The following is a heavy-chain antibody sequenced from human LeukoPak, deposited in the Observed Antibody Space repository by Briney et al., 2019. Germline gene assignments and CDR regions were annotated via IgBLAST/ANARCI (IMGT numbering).Heavy chain of an antibody. V-gene: IGHV3-33*01. J-gene: IGHJ4*02. Sequence: PGRSLRLSCAAYGFTFSSYGMHWVRQAPGKGLEWVAVIWYDGSNKYYADSVKGRFTISRDNSKNTLYLQMNSLRAEDTAVYYCARDSGYDSSGYHYFDYWGQGTLVTVSS. CDR2: IWYDGSNK. CDR1: GFTFSSYG. CDR3: ARDSGYDSSGYHYFDY. D-gene: IGHD3-22*01.